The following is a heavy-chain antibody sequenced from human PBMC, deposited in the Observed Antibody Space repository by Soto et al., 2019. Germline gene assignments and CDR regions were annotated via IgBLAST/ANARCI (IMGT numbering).Heavy chain of an antibody. CDR3: ARDSVDLVPYGDYYGMDV. J-gene: IGHJ6*02. Sequence: ASVKVSCKASGGTFSSYAISWVRQAPGQGLEWMGGIIPIFGTANYAQKFQGRVTITADESTSTASMELSSLRSEDTAVYYCARDSVDLVPYGDYYGMDVSGQGTTVTVSS. CDR1: GGTFSSYA. D-gene: IGHD5-12*01. V-gene: IGHV1-69*13. CDR2: IIPIFGTA.